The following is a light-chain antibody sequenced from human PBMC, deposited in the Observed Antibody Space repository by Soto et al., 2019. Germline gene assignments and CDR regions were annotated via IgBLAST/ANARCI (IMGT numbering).Light chain of an antibody. CDR3: QQYGSSPST. Sequence: EIVLTQSPATLSLSPGERATLSCGASQSVISSYLAWYQQKPGQAPRLLIYGASSRATGIPDRFSGSGSGTDFTLTISRLEPEDCAVYYCQQYGSSPSTFGQGTKVDIK. CDR1: QSVISSY. CDR2: GAS. V-gene: IGKV3-20*01. J-gene: IGKJ1*01.